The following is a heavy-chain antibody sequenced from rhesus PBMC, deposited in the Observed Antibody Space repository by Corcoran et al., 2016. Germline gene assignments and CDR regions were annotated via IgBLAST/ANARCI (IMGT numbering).Heavy chain of an antibody. Sequence: EVQLVESGGGLVQPGGSLRLSCAASGFTFSDYGMHGVGKAPGKGLEWVAVISSDGSQKSNADAVRDRFTISKDNSKNMLYLQMNNLRLEDTAVYFCTTFSYWGQGVQVTVSS. CDR1: GFTFSDYG. CDR2: ISSDGSQK. V-gene: IGHV3S32*01. CDR3: TTFSY. J-gene: IGHJ4*01.